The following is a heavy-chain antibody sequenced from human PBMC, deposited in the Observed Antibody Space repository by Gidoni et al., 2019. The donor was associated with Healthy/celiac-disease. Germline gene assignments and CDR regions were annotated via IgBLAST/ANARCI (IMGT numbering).Heavy chain of an antibody. V-gene: IGHV3-64D*08. Sequence: EVQLVASGGGLVQPGGSLRLSWSASGFTFSSYAMHGVRQAPGKGLEYVSAISSNGGSTYYADSVKGRFTISRDNSKNTLYLQMSSLRAEDTAVYYCVKEGVELELLDWGQGTLVTVSS. CDR3: VKEGVELELLD. CDR2: ISSNGGST. CDR1: GFTFSSYA. J-gene: IGHJ4*02. D-gene: IGHD1-26*01.